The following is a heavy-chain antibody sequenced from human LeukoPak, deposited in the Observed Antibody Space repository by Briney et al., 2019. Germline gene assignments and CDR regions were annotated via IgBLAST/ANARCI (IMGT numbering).Heavy chain of an antibody. CDR3: AKDLGRITIFGVVTLDRYFDY. D-gene: IGHD3-3*01. CDR1: GFTFSSYA. V-gene: IGHV3-23*01. J-gene: IGHJ4*02. CDR2: ISGSGGST. Sequence: GGSLRLSCAASGFTFSSYAMSWVRQAPGKGLEWVSAISGSGGSTYYADSVKGRFTISRDNSKNTLYLQMNSPRAEDTAVYYCAKDLGRITIFGVVTLDRYFDYWGQGTLVTVSS.